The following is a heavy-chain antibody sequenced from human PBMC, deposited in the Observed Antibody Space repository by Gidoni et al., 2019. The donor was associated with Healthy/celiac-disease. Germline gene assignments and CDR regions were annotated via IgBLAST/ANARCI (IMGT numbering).Heavy chain of an antibody. CDR2: RGYDGINK. D-gene: IGHD5-12*01. CDR1: GFTFSSYG. V-gene: IGHV3-33*01. J-gene: IGHJ4*02. Sequence: QVQLVESGGGVVQPGRSLRPTCAASGFTFSSYGMHGVRQATGKGLDGGAVRGYDGINKYYADSVKVRFTISRDNSKHTLYRQMNSLIAEDTAVYYCARDQGSGYDPRPLDYWGQGTLVTVSS. CDR3: ARDQGSGYDPRPLDY.